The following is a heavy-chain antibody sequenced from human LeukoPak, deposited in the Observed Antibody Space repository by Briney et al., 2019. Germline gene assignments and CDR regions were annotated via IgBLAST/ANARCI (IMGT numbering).Heavy chain of an antibody. V-gene: IGHV3-15*01. CDR1: GFTFSNAW. CDR3: TTDRLTGRDFWSGYSKPFDY. D-gene: IGHD3-3*01. CDR2: IKSKTDGGTT. Sequence: PGGSLRLSCAASGFTFSNAWMSWVRQAPGKGLEWVGRIKSKTDGGTTDYAAPVKGRFTISRDDSKNTLYLQMNSLKTEDTAVYYCTTDRLTGRDFWSGYSKPFDYWGQGTLVTVST. J-gene: IGHJ4*02.